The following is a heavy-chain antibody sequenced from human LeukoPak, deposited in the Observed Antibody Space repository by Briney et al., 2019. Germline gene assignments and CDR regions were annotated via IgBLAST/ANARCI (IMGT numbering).Heavy chain of an antibody. CDR3: ARDSGSYGTFDY. V-gene: IGHV1-69*13. Sequence: ASVKVSCKASGGTFSSYAISWVRQAPGQGLEWMGGIIPIFGTANYAQKSQGRVTITADESTSTAYMELSSLRSEDTAVYYCARDSGSYGTFDYWGQGTLVTVSS. J-gene: IGHJ4*02. CDR2: IIPIFGTA. CDR1: GGTFSSYA. D-gene: IGHD1-26*01.